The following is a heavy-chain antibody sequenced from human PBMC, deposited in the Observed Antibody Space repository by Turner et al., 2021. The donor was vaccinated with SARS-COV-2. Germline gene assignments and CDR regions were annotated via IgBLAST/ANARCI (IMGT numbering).Heavy chain of an antibody. V-gene: IGHV3-30*18. D-gene: IGHD6-13*01. Sequence: QVQLVESGGCVVQPGRSLRLYCSASGFTFSSYGMHWVRQAPGKGLEWVAVISYDGSNKYFADSVKGRFTISRDNSKNTLFLQMNSLRAEDTAVYYCAKDLGQLDWFDPWGQGTLVTVSS. CDR2: ISYDGSNK. CDR3: AKDLGQLDWFDP. CDR1: GFTFSSYG. J-gene: IGHJ5*02.